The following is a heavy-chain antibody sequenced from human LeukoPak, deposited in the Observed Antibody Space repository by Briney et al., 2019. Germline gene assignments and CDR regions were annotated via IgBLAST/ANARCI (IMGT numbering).Heavy chain of an antibody. D-gene: IGHD6-6*01. J-gene: IGHJ5*02. CDR2: IYYSGST. CDR1: GDSISSSIYY. Sequence: SETLSLTCTVPGDSISSSIYYWGWTRQPPGKGLEWIGSIYYSGSTYYNPSLKSRVTISVDTSKNQFSLKLSSVTAADTAVYYCARHSITARPNWFDPWGQGTLVTVSS. CDR3: ARHSITARPNWFDP. V-gene: IGHV4-39*01.